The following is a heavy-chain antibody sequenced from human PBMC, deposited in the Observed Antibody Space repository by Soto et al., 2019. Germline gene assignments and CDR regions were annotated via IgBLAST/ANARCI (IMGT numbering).Heavy chain of an antibody. D-gene: IGHD3-9*01. V-gene: IGHV4-39*01. CDR3: ARHRGTISLTDY. Sequence: SETLSLTRTVSGGSSSSGPYSWGWIRQPPGEGLEWIATFHYGESTHYNPSLKSRVTISVDTSKNQFSLKLSSVTAADTAVYYCARHRGTISLTDYWSQGTLVTVSS. CDR2: FHYGEST. CDR1: GGSSSSGPYS. J-gene: IGHJ4*02.